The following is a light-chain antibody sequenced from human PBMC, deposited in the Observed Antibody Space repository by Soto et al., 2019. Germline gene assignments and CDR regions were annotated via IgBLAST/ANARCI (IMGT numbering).Light chain of an antibody. CDR1: QSVSSY. CDR2: GAS. J-gene: IGKJ4*01. CDR3: QQFSKWPLT. V-gene: IGKV3-15*01. Sequence: EIVMTQSPATLSVSPGERATLSGMASQSVSSYLAWYQQKPGQAPRLLIYGASTRATGIPARFSGSGSGTEFILTISSLQSEDFAVYYCQQFSKWPLTFGGGTKVDI.